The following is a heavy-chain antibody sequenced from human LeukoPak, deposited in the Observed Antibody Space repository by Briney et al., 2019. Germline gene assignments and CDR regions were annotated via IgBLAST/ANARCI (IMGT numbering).Heavy chain of an antibody. J-gene: IGHJ3*02. V-gene: IGHV1-8*01. CDR2: MNPNSGNT. CDR1: GYTFTSYD. D-gene: IGHD3-22*01. Sequence: ASVKVSCKASGYTFTSYDINWVRQATGQGLEWMGWMNPNSGNTGYAQKFQGRVTMTRNTSISTAYMELSSLRSEDTAVYYCARSAGYYDSSGYYVSDAFDIWGQGTMVTVSS. CDR3: ARSAGYYDSSGYYVSDAFDI.